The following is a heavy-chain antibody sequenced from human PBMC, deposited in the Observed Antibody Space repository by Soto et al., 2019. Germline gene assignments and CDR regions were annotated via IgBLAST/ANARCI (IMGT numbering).Heavy chain of an antibody. CDR2: IYPGGVNI. J-gene: IGHJ6*02. CDR3: ARALFRRVRSPTVTTSYYYYGMDV. D-gene: IGHD4-17*01. CDR1: GYSFTSHY. V-gene: IGHV1-46*01. Sequence: ASVKVSCKAIGYSFTSHYMHWVRQAPGQGLEWMGTIYPGGVNIAYAQKFKGRVTMTRDTSISTAYTELSSLRSEDTATYYCARALFRRVRSPTVTTSYYYYGMDVWGQGTTVTVSS.